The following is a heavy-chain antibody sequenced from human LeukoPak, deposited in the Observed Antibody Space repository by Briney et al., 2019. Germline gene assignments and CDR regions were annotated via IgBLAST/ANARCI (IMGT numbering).Heavy chain of an antibody. CDR2: INPDTGAT. Sequence: ASVKVSCKASGYTFTGYYMHWVRQAPGQGLEWMGWINPDTGATDIAQKFQGRVAMTRDTSISAAYMELSRLRSDDTAVYFCTRDHCSYVNCYEDYYYGMDVWGQGTTVTVSS. CDR3: TRDHCSYVNCYEDYYYGMDV. J-gene: IGHJ6*02. D-gene: IGHD2-15*01. V-gene: IGHV1-2*02. CDR1: GYTFTGYY.